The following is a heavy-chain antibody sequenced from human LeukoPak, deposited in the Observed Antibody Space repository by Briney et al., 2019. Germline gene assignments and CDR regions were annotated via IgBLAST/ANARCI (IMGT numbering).Heavy chain of an antibody. CDR2: IGGGGGNI. CDR3: AKAEGYCSGGSCYSDPGFDY. J-gene: IGHJ4*02. D-gene: IGHD2-15*01. CDR1: GFTFSDYA. Sequence: GGSLRLSCAASGFTFSDYAMIWVRQAPGKGLEWVSAIGGGGGNIHYAESVKGRFTISRDNSKNTLYLQMNSLRAEDTAVYYCAKAEGYCSGGSCYSDPGFDYWGQGTLVTVSS. V-gene: IGHV3-23*01.